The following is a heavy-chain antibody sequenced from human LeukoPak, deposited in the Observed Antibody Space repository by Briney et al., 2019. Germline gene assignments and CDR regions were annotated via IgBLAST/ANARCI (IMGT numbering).Heavy chain of an antibody. CDR2: INHSGST. Sequence: SETLSLTCAVYGGSFSGYYWSWIRQPPGKGLEWIGEINHSGSTNHNPSLKSRVTISVDTSKNQFSLKLNSVTAADTAVYYCASAMVRGVLRAYYYYGVDVWGQGTTVTVSS. D-gene: IGHD3-10*01. V-gene: IGHV4-34*01. CDR1: GGSFSGYY. J-gene: IGHJ6*02. CDR3: ASAMVRGVLRAYYYYGVDV.